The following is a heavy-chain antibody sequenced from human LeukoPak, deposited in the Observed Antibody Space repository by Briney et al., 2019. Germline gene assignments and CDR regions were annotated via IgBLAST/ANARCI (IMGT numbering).Heavy chain of an antibody. D-gene: IGHD5-12*01. Sequence: GGSLRLSCAASGFTFSNYGMHWVRQAPGKGLEWVAVIWYDGSNKYYADSVKGRFTISRDISKNTVHLQMNRLRAEDTAVYYCARDLTVATIRTPLQHWGQGTLLTVSS. CDR1: GFTFSNYG. J-gene: IGHJ1*01. V-gene: IGHV3-33*01. CDR3: ARDLTVATIRTPLQH. CDR2: IWYDGSNK.